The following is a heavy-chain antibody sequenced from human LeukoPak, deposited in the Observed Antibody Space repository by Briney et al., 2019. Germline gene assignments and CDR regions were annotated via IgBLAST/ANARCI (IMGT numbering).Heavy chain of an antibody. D-gene: IGHD5-18*01. CDR1: GYTFTGYY. Sequence: ASVKVSCKASGYTFTGYYMHWVRQAPGQGLEWMGRINPNSGGTNYAQKFQGRVTMTRDTSISTAYMELSRLRSDDTAVYYCAREGDSYGYWRGPSYYYYMDVWGKGTTVTVSS. J-gene: IGHJ6*03. CDR2: INPNSGGT. V-gene: IGHV1-2*06. CDR3: AREGDSYGYWRGPSYYYYMDV.